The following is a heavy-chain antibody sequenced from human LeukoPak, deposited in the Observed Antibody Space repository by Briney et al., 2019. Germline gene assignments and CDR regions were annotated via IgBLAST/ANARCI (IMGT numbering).Heavy chain of an antibody. Sequence: SGGSLRLSCAASGFTFSSYAMSWVRQAPGKGLEWVSAISGSGGSTYYADSVKGRFAISRGNSKSTLYLQMNSLRAEDTAIYYCAKDVECFYYGSGSYCNKFDYWGQGTLVTVSS. CDR1: GFTFSSYA. CDR2: ISGSGGST. V-gene: IGHV3-23*01. D-gene: IGHD3-10*01. J-gene: IGHJ4*02. CDR3: AKDVECFYYGSGSYCNKFDY.